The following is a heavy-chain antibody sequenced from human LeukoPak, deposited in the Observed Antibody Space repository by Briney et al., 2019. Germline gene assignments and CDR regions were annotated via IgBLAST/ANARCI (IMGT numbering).Heavy chain of an antibody. CDR1: GYTFTSYG. CDR3: ARGHPERGPRGGYYYYMDV. J-gene: IGHJ6*03. V-gene: IGHV1-69*13. Sequence: ASVKVSCKASGYTFTSYGISWVRQAPGQGLEWMGGIIPIFGTANYAQKFQGRVTITADESTSTAYMELSSLRSEDTAVYYCARGHPERGPRGGYYYYMDVWGKGTTVTVSS. CDR2: IIPIFGTA. D-gene: IGHD3-16*01.